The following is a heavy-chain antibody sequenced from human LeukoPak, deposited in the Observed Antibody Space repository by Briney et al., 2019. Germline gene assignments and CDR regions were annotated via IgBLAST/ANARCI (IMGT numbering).Heavy chain of an antibody. CDR3: TPTGDYYDILTGYFPLDY. CDR1: GFTFSNAW. D-gene: IGHD3-9*01. CDR2: IKSKTDGGTT. J-gene: IGHJ4*02. Sequence: GGSLRLSCAASGFTFSNAWMSWVRQAPGKGLEWVGRIKSKTDGGTTDYAAPVKGRFTISRDDSKYTLYLQMNSLKTEDTAVYYCTPTGDYYDILTGYFPLDYWGQGTLVTVSS. V-gene: IGHV3-15*01.